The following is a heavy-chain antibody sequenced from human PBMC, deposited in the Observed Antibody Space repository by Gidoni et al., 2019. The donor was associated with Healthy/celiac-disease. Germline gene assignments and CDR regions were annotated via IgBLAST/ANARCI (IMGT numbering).Heavy chain of an antibody. CDR1: GFTFDAYA. CDR2: ISWNSGSI. D-gene: IGHD3-9*01. CDR3: AKDISPLYDILTGYYSAFDY. V-gene: IGHV3-9*01. J-gene: IGHJ4*02. Sequence: EVQLVESGGGLVQPGRSLRLSCAASGFTFDAYAMHWVRQAPGKGLEWVSGISWNSGSIGYADSVKGRFTISRDNAKNSLYLQMNSLRAEDTALYYCAKDISPLYDILTGYYSAFDYWGQGTLVTVSS.